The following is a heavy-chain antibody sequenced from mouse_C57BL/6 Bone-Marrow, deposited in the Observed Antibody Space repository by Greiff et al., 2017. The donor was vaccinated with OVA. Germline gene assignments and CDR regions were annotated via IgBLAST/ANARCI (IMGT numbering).Heavy chain of an antibody. D-gene: IGHD2-1*01. CDR2: IWRGGST. Sequence: VQGVESGPGLVQPSQSLSITCTVSGFSLTSYGVHWVRQSPGKGLEWLGVIWRGGSTDYNAAFMSRLSITKDNSKSQVFFKMNSLQADDTAIYYCAKNLLPYSPFAYWGQGTLVTVSA. J-gene: IGHJ3*01. CDR1: GFSLTSYG. CDR3: AKNLLPYSPFAY. V-gene: IGHV2-5*01.